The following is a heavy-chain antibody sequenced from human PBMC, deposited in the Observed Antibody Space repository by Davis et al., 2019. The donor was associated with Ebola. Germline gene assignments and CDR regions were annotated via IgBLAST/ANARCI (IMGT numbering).Heavy chain of an antibody. D-gene: IGHD2-2*01. V-gene: IGHV4-59*12. CDR2: IYYSGST. CDR3: ARVIVPAAPTVYYYYYGMDV. CDR1: GGSISSYY. J-gene: IGHJ6*02. Sequence: GSLRLFCTVSGGSISSYYWSWIRQPPGKGLEWIGYIYYSGSTHYNPSLKSRVTISVDTSKNQFSLKLSSVTAADTAVYYCARVIVPAAPTVYYYYYGMDVWGQGTTVTVSS.